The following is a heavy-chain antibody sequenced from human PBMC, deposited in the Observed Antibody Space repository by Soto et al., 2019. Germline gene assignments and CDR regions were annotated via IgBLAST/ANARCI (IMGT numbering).Heavy chain of an antibody. CDR2: IIPIFGTA. J-gene: IGHJ3*02. CDR1: GGTFSSYS. D-gene: IGHD2-21*02. Sequence: SVKVSCKASGGTFSSYSISWVRQAPGQGLEWMGGIIPIFGTANYAQKFQGRVTITADESTSTAYMELSSLRSEDTAVYYCAREGTQLYAVVTPEGAFDIWGQGTMVTVSS. CDR3: AREGTQLYAVVTPEGAFDI. V-gene: IGHV1-69*13.